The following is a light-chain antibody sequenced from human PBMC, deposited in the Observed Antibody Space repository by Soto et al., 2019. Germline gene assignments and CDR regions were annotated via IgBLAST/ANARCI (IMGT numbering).Light chain of an antibody. V-gene: IGKV2-28*01. CDR2: LAS. Sequence: DVVMTQSPLSLPVTPGEPASISCRSSQSLLHSNGYNYLDWYVQKPGQSPQLLIYLASRRASGVPDRFSGSGSGTVFTLKISRVEAEDVGVYYCMQTLHSTWTFGQGTKVEIK. CDR3: MQTLHSTWT. J-gene: IGKJ1*01. CDR1: QSLLHSNGYNY.